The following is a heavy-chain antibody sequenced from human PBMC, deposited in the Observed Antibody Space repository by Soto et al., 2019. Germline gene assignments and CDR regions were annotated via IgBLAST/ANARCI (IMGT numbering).Heavy chain of an antibody. CDR3: ARDVGHYYDGSGYKIFFDY. CDR2: LSTFDGST. V-gene: IGHV1-18*01. J-gene: IGHJ4*02. Sequence: QVQLVQSGAEVKKPGASVKVSCKVSGYTFTNYGISWVRQTPGQGLEWMGWLSTFDGSTNYAQKLQGRVTMTTDISTTTAYMDLRSLRSDDTAVYYGARDVGHYYDGSGYKIFFDYWGQGTLVTISS. D-gene: IGHD3-22*01. CDR1: GYTFTNYG.